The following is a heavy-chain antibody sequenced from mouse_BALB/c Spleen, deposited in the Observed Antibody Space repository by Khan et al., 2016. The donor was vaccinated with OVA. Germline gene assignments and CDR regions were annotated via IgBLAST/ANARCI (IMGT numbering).Heavy chain of an antibody. Sequence: VQLQQSGPGLVAPSQSLSITCTVSGFSLTSNGVSWVRQPPGKGLEWLGVIWGDGSINYYSVLKSRLSISKDNSKSQVFLKLNSLQTDDTATYYCAKLRVFYFDYWGQGTILTVSS. CDR1: GFSLTSNG. J-gene: IGHJ2*01. CDR2: IWGDGSI. CDR3: AKLRVFYFDY. V-gene: IGHV2-3*01.